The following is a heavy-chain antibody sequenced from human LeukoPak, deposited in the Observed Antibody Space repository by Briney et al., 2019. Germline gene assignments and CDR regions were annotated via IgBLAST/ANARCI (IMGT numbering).Heavy chain of an antibody. D-gene: IGHD3-10*01. V-gene: IGHV1-2*02. CDR1: GYTFTGYY. J-gene: IGHJ4*02. Sequence: ASVKVSCKASGYTFTGYYMHRVRQAPGQGLEWMGLINPNSGGTSFAQKFQGRVTMTRDTSTSTAYMELSRLRSDNTAMYYCVRDSHFVVRGVIGVARGLDYWGQGTLVTVSS. CDR2: INPNSGGT. CDR3: VRDSHFVVRGVIGVARGLDY.